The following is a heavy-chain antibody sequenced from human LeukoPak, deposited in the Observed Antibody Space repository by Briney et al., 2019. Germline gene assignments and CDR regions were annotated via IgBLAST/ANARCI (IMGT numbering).Heavy chain of an antibody. Sequence: PGGSLRLSCAASGFTFSSYAMSWVRQAPGKGLEWVSAISGSGGSTYYAGSVKGRFTISRDNSKNTLYLQMNSLRAEDTAVYYCAKDPGGWLGYYDSSGYSHWGQGTLVTVSS. CDR3: AKDPGGWLGYYDSSGYSH. CDR1: GFTFSSYA. CDR2: ISGSGGST. J-gene: IGHJ1*01. V-gene: IGHV3-23*01. D-gene: IGHD3-22*01.